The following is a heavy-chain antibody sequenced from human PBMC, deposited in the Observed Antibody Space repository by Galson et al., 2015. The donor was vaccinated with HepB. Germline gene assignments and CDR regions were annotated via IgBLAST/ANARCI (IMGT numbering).Heavy chain of an antibody. CDR3: ARDRVIYVAVSGGAFDI. CDR1: GVIFNSFS. Sequence: SVKVSCKASGVIFNSFSFNWVRQAPGQGLEWMGGIVPMFGTIHYAQKFQGRVTITADKSTNAVYMELSSLKSEDTAVYYCARDRVIYVAVSGGAFDIWGLGTMVIVSS. J-gene: IGHJ3*02. D-gene: IGHD4/OR15-4a*01. CDR2: IVPMFGTI. V-gene: IGHV1-69*06.